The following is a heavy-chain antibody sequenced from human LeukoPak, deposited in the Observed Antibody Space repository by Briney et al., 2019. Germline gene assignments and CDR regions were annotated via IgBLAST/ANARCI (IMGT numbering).Heavy chain of an antibody. Sequence: GRSLRLSCTASGFTTRDYAISWFRQAPGKGLEWVGFISSKAYGGATEYAASMEGRFTISRNDSKGIAYLQLNSLKTEDTAVYYCTRVPIRTATIIGVLRGHDVFDVWGQGTMVTVSS. J-gene: IGHJ3*01. V-gene: IGHV3-49*03. D-gene: IGHD3-22*01. CDR2: ISSKAYGGAT. CDR3: TRVPIRTATIIGVLRGHDVFDV. CDR1: GFTTRDYA.